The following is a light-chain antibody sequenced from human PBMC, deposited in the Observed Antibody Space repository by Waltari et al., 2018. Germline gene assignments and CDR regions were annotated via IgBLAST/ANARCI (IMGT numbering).Light chain of an antibody. CDR3: QQRSNWPPIT. CDR2: DAS. Sequence: EIVLTQSPATLSLSPGERATLSCRASQSVDSYLAWYQQKPGQAPRLLIYDASNRATGIPARFSGSGSGTDFTLTISNLEPEDFAVYYCQQRSNWPPITFGQGTRLEIK. V-gene: IGKV3-11*01. CDR1: QSVDSY. J-gene: IGKJ5*01.